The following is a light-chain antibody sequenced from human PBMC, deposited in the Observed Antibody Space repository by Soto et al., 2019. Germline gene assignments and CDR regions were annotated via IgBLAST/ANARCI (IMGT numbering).Light chain of an antibody. Sequence: DIVMTQSPDSLAVSLGERATINCKSSQSVIYSSNNKNYLAWYQQKPGQPPKLLIYWASTRESGVPDRFSGSGSGTDFALTISSLQAEDVAVYYCQQYYSTPPTFGQGTKLEI. CDR1: QSVIYSSNNKNY. CDR2: WAS. CDR3: QQYYSTPPT. J-gene: IGKJ2*01. V-gene: IGKV4-1*01.